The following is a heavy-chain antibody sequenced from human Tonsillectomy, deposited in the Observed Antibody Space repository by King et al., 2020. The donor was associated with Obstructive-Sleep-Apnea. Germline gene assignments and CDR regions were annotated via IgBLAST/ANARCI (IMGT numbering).Heavy chain of an antibody. CDR2: IFYSGGT. J-gene: IGHJ4*02. CDR1: GGSISSYY. Sequence: VQLQESGPGLVKPSETLSLTCTVSGGSISSYYWSWFRQPPGKGLEWIVDIFYSGGTNSNPALQVRGTISVDTSKNPFSLKLSSVTAADTAVYYCVRENTSYFDYWGQGTLVTVSS. V-gene: IGHV4-59*01. D-gene: IGHD2-2*02. CDR3: VRENTSYFDY.